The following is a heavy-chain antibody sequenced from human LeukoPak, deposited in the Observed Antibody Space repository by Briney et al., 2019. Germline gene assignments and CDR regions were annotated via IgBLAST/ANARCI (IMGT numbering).Heavy chain of an antibody. CDR3: ARDVGVRQQLVFDY. Sequence: GGSLGLSCAASGFTFSSYSMNWVRQAPGKGLEWVSSISSSSSYIYYADSVKGRFTISRDNAKNSLYLQMNSLRAEDTAVYYCARDVGVRQQLVFDYWGQGTLVTVSS. V-gene: IGHV3-21*01. J-gene: IGHJ4*02. CDR2: ISSSSSYI. CDR1: GFTFSSYS. D-gene: IGHD6-13*01.